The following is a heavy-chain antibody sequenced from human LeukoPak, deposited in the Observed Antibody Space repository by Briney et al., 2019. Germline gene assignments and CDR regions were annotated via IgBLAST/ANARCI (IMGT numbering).Heavy chain of an antibody. V-gene: IGHV7-4-1*02. J-gene: IGHJ4*02. CDR2: INTNTGNP. CDR1: GYTFTSHA. CDR3: ARDLPHKIYCERDNQFDY. D-gene: IGHD5/OR15-5a*01. Sequence: ASVKVSCKASGYTFTSHAINWVRQAPGQGLEWMGWINTNTGNPTYAQGFTGRFVFSLDTSVSTAYLQISSLKAEDTAVYYCARDLPHKIYCERDNQFDYWGQGTLVTVSS.